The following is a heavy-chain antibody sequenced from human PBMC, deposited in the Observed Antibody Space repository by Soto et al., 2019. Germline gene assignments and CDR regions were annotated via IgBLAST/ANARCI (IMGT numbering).Heavy chain of an antibody. Sequence: ESGGGLVQPGRSLRLSCAASGFTFDDYAMHWVRQGPGKGLEWVSGISWNSDNIAYADSVKGRFTISRDNAKNSLYLQMNSLRAEDTALYYCAKGGEVPAAPFDYWGQGILVTVSS. J-gene: IGHJ4*02. D-gene: IGHD2-2*01. CDR3: AKGGEVPAAPFDY. CDR2: ISWNSDNI. V-gene: IGHV3-9*01. CDR1: GFTFDDYA.